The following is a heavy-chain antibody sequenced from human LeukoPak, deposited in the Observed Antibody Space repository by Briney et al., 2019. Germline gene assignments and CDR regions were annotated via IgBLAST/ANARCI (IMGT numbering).Heavy chain of an antibody. CDR3: AKDDAWLQYGN. D-gene: IGHD5-24*01. V-gene: IGHV3-23*01. CDR1: GFTLSSYE. CDR2: IDYSGDSP. Sequence: GGSLRLSCTGSGFTLSSYEMTWIRQAPGKGLEWVSSIDYSGDSPYYADSVKGRFTMSRDNSKNIVYLQMNSLRPEDTAVYYCAKDDAWLQYGNWGRGTLVTVSS. J-gene: IGHJ4*02.